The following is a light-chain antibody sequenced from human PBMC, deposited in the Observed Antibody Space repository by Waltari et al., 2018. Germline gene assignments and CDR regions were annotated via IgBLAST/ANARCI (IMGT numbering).Light chain of an antibody. CDR3: QQYYSSPYT. J-gene: IGKJ2*01. CDR1: QSILYNSNNKNY. V-gene: IGKV4-1*01. Sequence: DIVMTQSPDSLAVSLGGRATINCKSSQSILYNSNNKNYVAWYQQKPGQPPKLLIYWASTRESGVPDRFSGSGSGTNFTLSISSLQAEDVAVYFCQQYYSSPYTFGQGTKLEI. CDR2: WAS.